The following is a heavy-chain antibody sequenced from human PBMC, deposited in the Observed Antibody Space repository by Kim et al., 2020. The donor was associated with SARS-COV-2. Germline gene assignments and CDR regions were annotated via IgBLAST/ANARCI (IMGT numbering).Heavy chain of an antibody. CDR3: ARHVGSGWFTDAFDI. CDR2: IYPGDSDT. D-gene: IGHD6-19*01. Sequence: GESLKISCKGSGYSFTSYWIGWVRQMPGKGLEWMGIIYPGDSDTRYSPSFQGQVTISADKCISTAYLQWSSLKASDTAMYYCARHVGSGWFTDAFDIWGQGTMDTVSS. V-gene: IGHV5-51*01. CDR1: GYSFTSYW. J-gene: IGHJ3*02.